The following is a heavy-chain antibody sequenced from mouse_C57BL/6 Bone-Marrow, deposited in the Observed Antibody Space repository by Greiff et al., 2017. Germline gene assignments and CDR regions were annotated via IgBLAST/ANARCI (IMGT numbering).Heavy chain of an antibody. Sequence: VQLQQSGAELVMPGASVKLSCKASGYTFTSYWMHWVKQRPGQGLEWIGEIDPSDSYTNYNQKFKGKSTLTVDKSSSTAYMQLSSLTSEDSAVYYCARRTGYYYAMDYWGQGTSVTVSS. CDR1: GYTFTSYW. CDR2: IDPSDSYT. J-gene: IGHJ4*01. V-gene: IGHV1-69*01. CDR3: ARRTGYYYAMDY.